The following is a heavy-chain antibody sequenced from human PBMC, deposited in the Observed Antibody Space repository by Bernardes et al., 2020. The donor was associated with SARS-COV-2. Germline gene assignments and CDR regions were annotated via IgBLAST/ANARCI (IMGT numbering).Heavy chain of an antibody. V-gene: IGHV3-73*01. CDR3: TRLNDYGDYYGLDV. CDR2: IKSKGESYAT. CDR1: EFTLSDSA. D-gene: IGHD4-17*01. Sequence: GGSLRLSCAASEFTLSDSAIHWVRQASGKGLEWVGRIKSKGESYATAYAASVKGRFTISRDDSKNTAYLQMNSLRIDDTAVYYCTRLNDYGDYYGLDVWGQGTTVTVSS. J-gene: IGHJ6*02.